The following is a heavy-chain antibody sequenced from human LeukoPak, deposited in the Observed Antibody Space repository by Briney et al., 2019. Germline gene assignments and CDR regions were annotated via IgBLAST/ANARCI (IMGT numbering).Heavy chain of an antibody. V-gene: IGHV6-1*01. CDR1: VDSVSSNSAA. CDR2: TYYRSKWYN. D-gene: IGHD3-10*01. Sequence: SQTLSLTSAISVDSVSSNSAAWNWIRQSPSSGIEWLGRTYYRSKWYNDYAVSVKSRITINPDTSKNQFSLQLNSVTPEDTAVYYCATGTGVFDDWGQGTLVTVSS. CDR3: ATGTGVFDD. J-gene: IGHJ4*02.